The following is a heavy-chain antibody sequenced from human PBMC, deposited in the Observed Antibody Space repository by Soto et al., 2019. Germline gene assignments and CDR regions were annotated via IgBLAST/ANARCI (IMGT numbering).Heavy chain of an antibody. CDR1: GGTFSSYA. V-gene: IGHV1-69*01. CDR2: IIPIFGTA. CDR3: ATVILPCGGACYPHYYSYGMAF. Sequence: QVQLVQSGAEVKKPGSSVKVSCKASGGTFSSYAISWVRQAPGQGLEWMGGIIPIFGTANYAQKFQGRVTIPADESTRTAYMELSSLRSEETAVYSCATVILPCGGACYPHYYSYGMAFWGQGPRSPSP. J-gene: IGHJ6*02. D-gene: IGHD2-21*02.